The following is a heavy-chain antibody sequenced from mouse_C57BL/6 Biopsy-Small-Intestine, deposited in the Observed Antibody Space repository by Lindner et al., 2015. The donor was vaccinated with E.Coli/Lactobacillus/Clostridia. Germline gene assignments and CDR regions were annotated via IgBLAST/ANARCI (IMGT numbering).Heavy chain of an antibody. D-gene: IGHD2-1*01. V-gene: IGHV1-14*01. CDR1: GYTFTNYV. CDR3: ARKDYYNGRPWFPY. J-gene: IGHJ3*01. CDR2: TNPYSDGT. Sequence: VQLQESGPELVKPGASVKMSCKASGYTFTNYVIHWVKQRPGQGLEWIGYTNPYSDGTKYSENFKGKATLTSDKSSSTAYMELSSLTSEDSAVYYCARKDYYNGRPWFPYWGQGTLVTVSA.